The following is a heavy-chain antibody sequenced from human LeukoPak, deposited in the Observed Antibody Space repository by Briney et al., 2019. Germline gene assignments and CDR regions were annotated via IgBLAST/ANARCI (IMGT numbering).Heavy chain of an antibody. CDR2: ISYDGSNK. V-gene: IGHV3-30*04. Sequence: GGPLRLSCAASGFTFSSYAMHWVRQAPGKGLEWVAVISYDGSNKYYADSVKGRFTISRDNSKNTLYLQMNSLRAEDTAVYYCAREGDYDSLDYWGQGTLVTVSS. D-gene: IGHD4-17*01. CDR3: AREGDYDSLDY. J-gene: IGHJ4*02. CDR1: GFTFSSYA.